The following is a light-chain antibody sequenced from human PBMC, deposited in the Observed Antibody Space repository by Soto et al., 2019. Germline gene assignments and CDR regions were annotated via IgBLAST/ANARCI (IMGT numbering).Light chain of an antibody. J-gene: IGLJ2*01. CDR3: QSYDSSLSERV. CDR2: GNS. Sequence: QSVLTQPPSVSGAPGQRVTISCTGSSSNIGAGYDVHWYQQLPGTAPKLLIHGNSNRPSGVPDRFSGSKSGTSASLAITGLQAEDEADYYCQSYDSSLSERVFGGGTKVTVL. V-gene: IGLV1-40*01. CDR1: SSNIGAGYD.